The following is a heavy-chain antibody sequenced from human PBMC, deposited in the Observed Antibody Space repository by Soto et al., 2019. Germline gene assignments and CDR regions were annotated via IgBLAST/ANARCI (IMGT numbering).Heavy chain of an antibody. J-gene: IGHJ4*02. D-gene: IGHD3-16*02. CDR2: INHSGGT. CDR1: GGSFSGYY. CDR3: ARAQGGSYRYGRGVVDY. V-gene: IGHV4-34*01. Sequence: PSETLSLTCAVYGGSFSGYYWSWIRQPPGKGLEWIGEINHSGGTNYNPSLKSRVTISVDTSKNQFSLKLSSVTAADTAVYYCARAQGGSYRYGRGVVDYWGQGTLVTVSS.